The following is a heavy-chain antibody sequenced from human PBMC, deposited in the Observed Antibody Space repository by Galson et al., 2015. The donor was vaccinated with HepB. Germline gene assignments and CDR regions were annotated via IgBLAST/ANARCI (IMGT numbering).Heavy chain of an antibody. J-gene: IGHJ3*01. V-gene: IGHV2-5*02. CDR3: AHSSIHDVFDF. CDR2: IYWDDTK. CDR1: GFSLTTFGMA. D-gene: IGHD2-21*01. Sequence: PALVKPTQTLTLTCSFSGFSLTTFGMAVGWIRQPPGKALEWLTLIYWDDTKRYSPSLKSRLTITKDSPTNQVVLTMTNMDPVDTATYYCAHSSIHDVFDFWGQGTTVIVSS.